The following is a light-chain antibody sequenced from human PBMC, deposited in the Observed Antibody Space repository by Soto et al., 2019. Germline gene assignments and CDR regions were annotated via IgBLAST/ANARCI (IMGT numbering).Light chain of an antibody. V-gene: IGKV3-20*01. CDR1: QSVSSSY. Sequence: EIVLTQSPGTLSLSPGERATLSCRASQSVSSSYLAWYQQKPGQAPRLLIYDASSRATGIPDRFSGSGSGTDFTLTIRGLEPEDFPVYYCQQYGRSPPWTFGQGTKVEIK. CDR3: QQYGRSPPWT. J-gene: IGKJ1*01. CDR2: DAS.